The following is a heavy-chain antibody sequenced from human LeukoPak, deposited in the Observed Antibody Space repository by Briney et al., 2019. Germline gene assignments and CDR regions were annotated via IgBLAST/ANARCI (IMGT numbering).Heavy chain of an antibody. CDR1: GFTFSSYG. CDR2: IWNDGSNK. Sequence: GGSLRLSCAASGFTFSSYGMHWVRKAPGKGLEWVAVIWNDGSNKYYADSVKGRFTIARDNSKNTLYMQMNSLRAEDTAVYYCARDSPDTALDYWGQGTLVTVSS. CDR3: ARDSPDTALDY. J-gene: IGHJ4*02. V-gene: IGHV3-33*01. D-gene: IGHD5-18*01.